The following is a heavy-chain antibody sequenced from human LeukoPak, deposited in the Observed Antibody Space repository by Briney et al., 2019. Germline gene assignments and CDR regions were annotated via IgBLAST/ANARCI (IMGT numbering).Heavy chain of an antibody. Sequence: AGGSLRLSCAASGFTFSSYGMHWVRQAPGEGLEWLALIRNDGYRKHYADSVKGRFTISRDIFKNTLYLQMNNLRPEDTAVYYCAKDVSGQAYWGQGTLLTVSS. D-gene: IGHD3-3*01. CDR3: AKDVSGQAY. CDR1: GFTFSSYG. CDR2: IRNDGYRK. V-gene: IGHV3-30*02. J-gene: IGHJ4*02.